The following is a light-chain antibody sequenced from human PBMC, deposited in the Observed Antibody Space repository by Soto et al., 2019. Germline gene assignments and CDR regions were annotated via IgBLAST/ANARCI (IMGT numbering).Light chain of an antibody. J-gene: IGLJ1*01. Sequence: QSVLTQPASVSGSPGQSITISCTGTSSDVGGYNYVSWYQQYPGKAPKLMISDVSNRPSGVSNRFSGSKSGNTASLTISGLQAEDEADYYCSSYASSSTLYVFGTGTKVTVL. CDR1: SSDVGGYNY. CDR2: DVS. V-gene: IGLV2-14*01. CDR3: SSYASSSTLYV.